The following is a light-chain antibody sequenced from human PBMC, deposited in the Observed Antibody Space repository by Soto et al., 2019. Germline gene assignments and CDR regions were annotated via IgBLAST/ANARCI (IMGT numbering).Light chain of an antibody. J-gene: IGKJ2*01. V-gene: IGKV2-30*02. CDR1: QSLVHSDGTTY. CDR2: KVS. Sequence: DVVMTQSPLSLPVTLGQPASMSCRASQSLVHSDGTTYLSWFQQRPGQSPRRLTYKVSNRDSGVPDRFSGSGSGTDFTLKISRVEAEDVGVYYCMQGTHWPYTFGQGTKLEIK. CDR3: MQGTHWPYT.